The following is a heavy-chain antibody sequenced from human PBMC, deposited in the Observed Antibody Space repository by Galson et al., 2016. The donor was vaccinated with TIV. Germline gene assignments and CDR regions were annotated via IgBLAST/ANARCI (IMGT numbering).Heavy chain of an antibody. CDR1: GYTFTNYI. D-gene: IGHD1-1*01. J-gene: IGHJ4*02. V-gene: IGHV1-3*01. CDR2: FNAGNGNT. CDR3: ARDPGYFVY. Sequence: SVKVSCKASGYTFTNYIMHWVRQAPGQRLEWMGWFNAGNGNTKYSQKFQGRVTITRDTSASTAYMELSSLRSEDTAVYYCARDPGYFVYWGQGTLVTVSS.